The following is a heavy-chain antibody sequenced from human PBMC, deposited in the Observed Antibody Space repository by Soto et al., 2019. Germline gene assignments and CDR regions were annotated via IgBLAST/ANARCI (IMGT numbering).Heavy chain of an antibody. V-gene: IGHV4-59*06. CDR2: IYYSGST. D-gene: IGHD1-7*01. CDR3: ASSSLYGMDV. CDR1: GGCFSGCY. Sequence: PSETLSLTCAVYGGCFSGCYLSWIRQPPGKGLEWIGNIYYSGSTCYNPSLKSRLIISIATSKNQFSQKVGSVTAADTAVYYCASSSLYGMDVWGQGTTVTV. J-gene: IGHJ6*02.